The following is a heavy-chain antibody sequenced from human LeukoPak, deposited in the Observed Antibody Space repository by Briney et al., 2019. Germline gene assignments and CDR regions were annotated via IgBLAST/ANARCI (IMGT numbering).Heavy chain of an antibody. D-gene: IGHD2-15*01. J-gene: IGHJ4*02. CDR3: ARDQGICSGGSCYVYYLDY. CDR1: GYSISSGYY. CDR2: IYHSGST. V-gene: IGHV4-38-2*02. Sequence: PSETLSLTCTVSGYSISSGYYWGWSRPPPGKGLEWIGSIYHSGSTYYNPSLKSRVTISVDTSKNQFSLKLSSVTAADTAVYYCARDQGICSGGSCYVYYLDYWGQGTLVTVSS.